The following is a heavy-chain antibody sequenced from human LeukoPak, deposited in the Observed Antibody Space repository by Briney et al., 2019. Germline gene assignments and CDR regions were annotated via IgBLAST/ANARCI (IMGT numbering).Heavy chain of an antibody. Sequence: GESLKISCKGSGYSFNIYCISWVRQMPGKGLEWMGRIDPSDSYTNYSPSFQGHVTISADKSISTAYLQWSSLKASDTAMYYCARPSSGWYVLDYWGQGTLVTVSS. V-gene: IGHV5-10-1*01. CDR3: ARPSSGWYVLDY. CDR1: GYSFNIYC. CDR2: IDPSDSYT. D-gene: IGHD6-19*01. J-gene: IGHJ4*02.